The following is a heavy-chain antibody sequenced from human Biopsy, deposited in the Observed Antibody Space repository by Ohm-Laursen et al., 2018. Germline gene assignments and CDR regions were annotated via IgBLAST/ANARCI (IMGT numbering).Heavy chain of an antibody. J-gene: IGHJ6*02. D-gene: IGHD3-9*01. CDR3: ARVPAYPSIDGYYGLDL. Sequence: SSVKVSCKASGYTVAGYYLHWVRQAPEHGLEWMGWINPNSGNANYAQSFQGRLTVTRDTSISTAYMELTSLTFDDTAIYYCARVPAYPSIDGYYGLDLWGQGTTVIVSS. CDR1: GYTVAGYY. CDR2: INPNSGNA. V-gene: IGHV1-2*02.